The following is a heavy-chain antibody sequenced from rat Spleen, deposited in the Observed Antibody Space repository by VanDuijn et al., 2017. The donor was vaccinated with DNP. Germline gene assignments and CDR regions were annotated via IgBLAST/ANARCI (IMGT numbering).Heavy chain of an antibody. CDR3: ARYKTRRVVGYYFDY. CDR1: GYSITSNY. CDR2: ISYSGST. D-gene: IGHD1-11*01. V-gene: IGHV3-1*01. J-gene: IGHJ3*01. Sequence: EVQLQESGPGLVKPSQSLSLTCSVTGYSITSNYWGWIRKFPGNKMEWIGHISYSGSTSYNPSLKSRISITRDTSKNQFFLQLNSVTTEDTATYYCARYKTRRVVGYYFDYWGQGTLVTVSS.